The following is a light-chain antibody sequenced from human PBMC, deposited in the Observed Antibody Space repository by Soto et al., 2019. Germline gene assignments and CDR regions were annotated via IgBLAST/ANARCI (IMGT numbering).Light chain of an antibody. J-gene: IGLJ2*01. V-gene: IGLV1-44*01. CDR1: SSNIGSKT. CDR2: SNS. CDR3: ATWDDSLSVV. Sequence: QAVVTQPPSASGTPGQRVTISCSGSSSNIGSKTVNWYQQLPGTAPKVLIYSNSERPSGVPDRFSGSKSGTSASLAISGLQSEDEADYYCATWDDSLSVVFGGGTKLTVL.